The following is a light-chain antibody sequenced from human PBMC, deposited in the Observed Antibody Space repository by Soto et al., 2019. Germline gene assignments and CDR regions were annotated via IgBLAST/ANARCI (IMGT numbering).Light chain of an antibody. CDR1: QGISSW. V-gene: IGKV1-27*01. J-gene: IGKJ4*01. CDR3: QKHNAAPLT. CDR2: TSS. Sequence: DIQMTQSPSSVSASVGDRVTITCRASQGISSWLAWYQQKPGKVPKLLIYTSSTLQSGVPSRFSGSGSGTDFTLTISNLQPEDVATYYCQKHNAAPLTFGGGTKVDIK.